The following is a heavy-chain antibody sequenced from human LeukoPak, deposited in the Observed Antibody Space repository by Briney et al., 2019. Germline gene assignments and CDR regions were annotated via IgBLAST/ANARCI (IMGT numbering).Heavy chain of an antibody. Sequence: GGSLRLSCAATGFTFSSYSMNWVRQAPGKGLEWVSSISSSSSYIYYADSVKGRFTISRDNAKNSLYLQMNSLRAEDTAVYYCARDQRGSSLLNWFDPWGQGTLVTVSS. V-gene: IGHV3-21*01. CDR1: GFTFSSYS. CDR3: ARDQRGSSLLNWFDP. J-gene: IGHJ5*02. CDR2: ISSSSSYI. D-gene: IGHD2-15*01.